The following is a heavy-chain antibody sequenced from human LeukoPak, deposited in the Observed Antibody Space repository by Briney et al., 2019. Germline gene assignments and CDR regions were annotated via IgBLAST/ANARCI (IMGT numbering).Heavy chain of an antibody. CDR2: SDLEDGET. Sequence: ASVKVSCKVSGDSLTDLSMHWVRQAPGKGLEWMGGSDLEDGETVYAQKFEDRLIVTEDTSTGTAYMELRSLTSEDTALYYCATGASTAMRGLDDWGQGTTVTVSS. V-gene: IGHV1-24*01. D-gene: IGHD2-2*01. CDR3: ATGASTAMRGLDD. CDR1: GDSLTDLS. J-gene: IGHJ6*02.